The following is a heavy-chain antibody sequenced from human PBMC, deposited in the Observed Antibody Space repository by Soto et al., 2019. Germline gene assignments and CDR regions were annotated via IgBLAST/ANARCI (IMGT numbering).Heavy chain of an antibody. CDR2: INHSGST. D-gene: IGHD3-9*01. J-gene: IGHJ4*02. Sequence: SETLSLTCAVYGESFSGYYWSWIRQPPGKGLEWIGEINHSGSTNYNPSLKSRVTISVDTSKNQFSLKLTSVTAADTAVYYCARDALEIYDILTGYPPYYFDYWGQGTLVTVSS. CDR1: GESFSGYY. V-gene: IGHV4-34*01. CDR3: ARDALEIYDILTGYPPYYFDY.